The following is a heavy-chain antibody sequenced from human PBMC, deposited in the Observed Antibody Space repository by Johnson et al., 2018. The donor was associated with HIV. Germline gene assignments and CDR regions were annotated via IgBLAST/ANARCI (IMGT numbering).Heavy chain of an antibody. V-gene: IGHV3-13*01. D-gene: IGHD6-13*01. J-gene: IGHJ3*02. Sequence: VQLVESGGGVVRPGGSLRLSCAASGFTFSSYDMHWVRQATGKGLEWVSAIGTAGDTYYPGSVQGRFTISREHAKNSLYLQMNSLRAGDTAVYYCARARDSWSSSWLSRDNAFDIWGQGTMVTVSS. CDR3: ARARDSWSSSWLSRDNAFDI. CDR2: IGTAGDT. CDR1: GFTFSSYD.